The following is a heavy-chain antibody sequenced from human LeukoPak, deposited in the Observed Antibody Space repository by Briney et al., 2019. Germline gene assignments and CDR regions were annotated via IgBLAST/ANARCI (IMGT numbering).Heavy chain of an antibody. D-gene: IGHD1-1*01. V-gene: IGHV4-59*12. CDR2: IYYSGST. J-gene: IGHJ4*02. Sequence: PSETLSLTCTVSGGSISSYYWSWIRQPPGKGLEWIGYIYYSGSTNYNPSLKSRVTISVDTSKNQFSLKLSSVTAADTAIYYCAGNETEKKSFDYWGQGTLVTVSS. CDR1: GGSISSYY. CDR3: AGNETEKKSFDY.